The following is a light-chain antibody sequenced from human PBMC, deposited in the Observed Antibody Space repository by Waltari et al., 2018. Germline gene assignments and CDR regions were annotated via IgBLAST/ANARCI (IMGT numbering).Light chain of an antibody. CDR1: SSNIGSKT. Sequence: QSVVTQSPSASGPPGPRVTISCSGSSSNIGSKTVNCYQHLPGTAPKLLIHNNNQRPSGVPDRFSGSKSDTSASLAISGLQSEDEAEYYCAVWDDSLNGWMFGGGTKLTVL. J-gene: IGLJ3*02. CDR2: NNN. V-gene: IGLV1-44*01. CDR3: AVWDDSLNGWM.